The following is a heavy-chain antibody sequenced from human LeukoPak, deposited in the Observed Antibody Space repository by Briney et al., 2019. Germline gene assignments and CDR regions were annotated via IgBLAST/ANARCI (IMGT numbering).Heavy chain of an antibody. Sequence: ASVKVSCKASGYTFTGYYMHWVRQAPGQGLEWMGWINPNSGGTSYAQKFQGRVTMTRDTSISTAYMELSRLRSDDTAVYYCARVEGAATYDFWSGSYYFDYWGQGTLVTVSS. J-gene: IGHJ4*02. CDR2: INPNSGGT. CDR1: GYTFTGYY. D-gene: IGHD3-3*01. V-gene: IGHV1-2*02. CDR3: ARVEGAATYDFWSGSYYFDY.